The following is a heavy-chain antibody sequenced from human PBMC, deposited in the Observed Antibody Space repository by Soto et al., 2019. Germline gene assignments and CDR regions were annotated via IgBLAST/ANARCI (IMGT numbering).Heavy chain of an antibody. CDR1: GGSITNDY. V-gene: IGHV4-59*08. Sequence: PSETLSLTCAVSGGSITNDYWIWIRQPPGKGLEWIGYVYHTGSTNYKPSLKSRVTISVDKSKNQFSLNLTSVTAADTAVYYCARHPIRYYDILTGQIVYPEFNWVDPWGQGILVTVSS. D-gene: IGHD3-9*01. CDR3: ARHPIRYYDILTGQIVYPEFNWVDP. J-gene: IGHJ5*02. CDR2: VYHTGST.